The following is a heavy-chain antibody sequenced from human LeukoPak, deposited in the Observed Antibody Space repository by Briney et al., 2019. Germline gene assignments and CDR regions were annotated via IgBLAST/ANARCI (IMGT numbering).Heavy chain of an antibody. CDR1: GGSISSSSYY. V-gene: IGHV4-39*01. J-gene: IGHJ4*02. Sequence: NPSETLSLTCTVSGGSISSSSYYWGWIRQPPGKGLEWIGSIYYSGSTYYNPSLKSRVTISVDTSKNRFSLKLSSVTAADTAVYYCAQATPYFDYWGQGTLVTVSS. CDR2: IYYSGST. D-gene: IGHD1-26*01. CDR3: AQATPYFDY.